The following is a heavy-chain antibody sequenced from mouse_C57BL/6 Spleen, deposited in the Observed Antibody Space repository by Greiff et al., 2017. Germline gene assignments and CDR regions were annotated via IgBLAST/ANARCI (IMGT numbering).Heavy chain of an antibody. Sequence: VHVKQSVAELVRPGASVKLSCTASGFNIKNTYMHWVKQRPEQGLEWIGRIDPANGNTKYAPKFQGKATITADTSSNTAYLQLSSLTSEDTAIYYCARDYGRRSYFDVWGTGTTVTVSS. J-gene: IGHJ1*03. CDR1: GFNIKNTY. CDR2: IDPANGNT. D-gene: IGHD1-1*01. CDR3: ARDYGRRSYFDV. V-gene: IGHV14-3*01.